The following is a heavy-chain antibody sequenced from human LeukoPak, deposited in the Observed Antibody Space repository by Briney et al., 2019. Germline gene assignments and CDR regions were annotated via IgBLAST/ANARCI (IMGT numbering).Heavy chain of an antibody. CDR1: GGTFSSYA. CDR3: ARSYSYGLNWFDP. Sequence: ASVKVSCKASGGTFSSYAISWVRQAPGQGLEWMGGIIPIFGTANYAQKFQGRVTITADESTSTAYMELSSLRSEDTAVYYCARSYSYGLNWFDPWGQGTLVTVSS. J-gene: IGHJ5*02. CDR2: IIPIFGTA. V-gene: IGHV1-69*13. D-gene: IGHD5-18*01.